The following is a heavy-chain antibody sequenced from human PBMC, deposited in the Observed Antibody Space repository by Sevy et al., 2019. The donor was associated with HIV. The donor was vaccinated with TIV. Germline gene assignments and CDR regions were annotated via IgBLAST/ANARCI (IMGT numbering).Heavy chain of an antibody. CDR1: GYTFARYG. CDR2: MTTGNGDT. CDR3: AAGLRIWYFDL. V-gene: IGHV1-3*04. Sequence: ASVKVSCKASGYTFARYGIHWVRQAPGQRLEWMGWMTTGNGDTECSQNFQGRVTLNSNISASTAYMDLSSLRSEDTAVYYCAAGLRIWYFDLWGRGTLVTVSS. D-gene: IGHD5-12*01. J-gene: IGHJ2*01.